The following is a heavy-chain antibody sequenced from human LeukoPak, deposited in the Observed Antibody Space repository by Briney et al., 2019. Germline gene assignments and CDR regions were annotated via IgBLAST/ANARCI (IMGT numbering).Heavy chain of an antibody. J-gene: IGHJ5*02. CDR1: GGSISSSSYY. CDR2: IYYSGST. D-gene: IGHD3-22*01. Sequence: SETLSLTCTVSGGSISSSSYYWGWIRQPPGKGLEWIGSIYYSGSTYYNPSLKSRVTISVDTSKNQFSLKLSSVTAADTAVYYCARQANYDSSGYYAWGQGTLVTVSS. CDR3: ARQANYDSSGYYA. V-gene: IGHV4-39*01.